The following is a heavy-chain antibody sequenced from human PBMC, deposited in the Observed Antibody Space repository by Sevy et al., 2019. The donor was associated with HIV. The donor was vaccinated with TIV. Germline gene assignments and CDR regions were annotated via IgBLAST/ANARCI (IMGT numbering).Heavy chain of an antibody. D-gene: IGHD3-3*01. CDR2: ISSSGSTI. CDR3: ARASIRFLAWNWFDP. V-gene: IGHV3-11*01. Sequence: GGSLRLSCAASGFTFSDYYMSWIRQAPGKGLEWVSYISSSGSTIYYADSVKGRFTISRDNAKNSLYLQMNSLRAEDTAVYYCARASIRFLAWNWFDPWGQGTLVTVSS. CDR1: GFTFSDYY. J-gene: IGHJ5*02.